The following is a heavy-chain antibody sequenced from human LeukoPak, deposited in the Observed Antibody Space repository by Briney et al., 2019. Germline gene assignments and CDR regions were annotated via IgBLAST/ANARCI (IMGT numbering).Heavy chain of an antibody. J-gene: IGHJ4*03. V-gene: IGHV4-34*01. CDR1: GGSFSRYY. D-gene: IGHD5-24*01. Sequence: PSETLSLTCAVYGGSFSRYYWSWMRQFPGKGLEWIAEIDHRGDTNYNPSVKSRVTISVDTSKNQFSLKVRSLSAADTAVYYCARGATISETGYFDFWGQGTPVTVSS. CDR3: ARGATISETGYFDF. CDR2: IDHRGDT.